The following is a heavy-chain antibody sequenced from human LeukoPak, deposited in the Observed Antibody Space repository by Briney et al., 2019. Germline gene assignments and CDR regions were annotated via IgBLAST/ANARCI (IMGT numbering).Heavy chain of an antibody. CDR2: IIPILGIA. J-gene: IGHJ4*02. CDR1: GGTFSSYA. D-gene: IGHD2-8*01. V-gene: IGHV1-69*04. CDR3: ARGGRFAVTVLGWC. Sequence: SVKVSCKASGGTFSSYAISWVRQAPGQGLEWMGRIIPILGIANYAQKFQGRVTITADKSTSTAYMELSRLRSDDTAVYYCARGGRFAVTVLGWCWGQGTLVTVSS.